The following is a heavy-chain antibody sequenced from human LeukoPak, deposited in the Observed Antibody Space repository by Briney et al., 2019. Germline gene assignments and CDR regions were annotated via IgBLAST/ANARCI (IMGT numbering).Heavy chain of an antibody. V-gene: IGHV4-59*08. J-gene: IGHJ3*02. D-gene: IGHD3-10*01. CDR3: ARRAGGLLWFGELEFMSFDI. Sequence: SETLSLTCTVSGGSISSYYWSWIRQPPGKGLEWIGYIYYSGSTNYNPSLKSRVTISVDTSKNQFSLKLSSVTAADTAVYYCARRAGGLLWFGELEFMSFDIWGQGTMVTVSS. CDR1: GGSISSYY. CDR2: IYYSGST.